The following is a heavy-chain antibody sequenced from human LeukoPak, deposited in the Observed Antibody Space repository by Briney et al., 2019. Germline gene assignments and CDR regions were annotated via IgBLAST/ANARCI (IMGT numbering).Heavy chain of an antibody. J-gene: IGHJ4*02. V-gene: IGHV5-10-1*01. D-gene: IGHD2-2*01. CDR1: GYSFASYW. CDR2: IDPSDSYT. CDR3: ASEPYCSSTSCYFDY. Sequence: GESLKISCKGSGYSFASYWITWVRQMPGKGLQWMGRIDPSDSYTNYSPSFQGHVTISADKSISTAYLQWSSLKASDTAMYYCASEPYCSSTSCYFDYWGQGPLVTVSS.